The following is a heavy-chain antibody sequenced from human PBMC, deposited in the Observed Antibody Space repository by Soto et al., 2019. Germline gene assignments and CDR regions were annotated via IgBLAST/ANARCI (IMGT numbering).Heavy chain of an antibody. V-gene: IGHV1-2*04. D-gene: IGHD3-3*01. Sequence: GASVKVSCKASGYTFTGYYMHWVRQAPGQGLEWMGWINPNSGGTNYAQKFQGWVTMTRDKSKNQFSLKLSSVTAADTAVYYCARDLRSITIFGVVTPPRGFDPWGQGTLVTVSS. CDR2: INPNSGGT. CDR3: ARDLRSITIFGVVTPPRGFDP. CDR1: GYTFTGYY. J-gene: IGHJ5*02.